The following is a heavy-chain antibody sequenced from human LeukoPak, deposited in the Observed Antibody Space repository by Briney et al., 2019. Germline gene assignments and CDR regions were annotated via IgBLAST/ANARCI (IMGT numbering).Heavy chain of an antibody. J-gene: IGHJ4*02. V-gene: IGHV3-66*01. D-gene: IGHD3-16*01. CDR2: IYSGGNT. CDR3: ARVRWGEPFDY. Sequence: GGSLRLSCAVSGLSVSSNFMNWVRQAPGKGLEWVSIIYSGGNTYYADSVKGRFTISRDNSKNTLYLQMSRLRAEDTAVYYCARVRWGEPFDYWGQGTLVTVSS. CDR1: GLSVSSNF.